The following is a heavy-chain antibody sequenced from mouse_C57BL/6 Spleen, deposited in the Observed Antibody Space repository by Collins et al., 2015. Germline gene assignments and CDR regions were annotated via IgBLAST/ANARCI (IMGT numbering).Heavy chain of an antibody. Sequence: GASVKLSCKASGYTFTSYWMHWMKQRPGQGLEWIGMIHPNSGSTNYNEKFKSKATLTVDRSSSTAYMQLSSLTSEDSAVYYCARSYYGSSSLYWYFDVWGTGTTVTVFS. D-gene: IGHD1-1*01. V-gene: IGHV1-64*01. CDR2: IHPNSGST. CDR1: GYTFTSYW. J-gene: IGHJ1*03. CDR3: ARSYYGSSSLYWYFDV.